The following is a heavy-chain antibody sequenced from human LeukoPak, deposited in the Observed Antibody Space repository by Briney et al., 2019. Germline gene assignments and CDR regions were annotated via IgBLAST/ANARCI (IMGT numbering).Heavy chain of an antibody. CDR2: ISAYNGNT. CDR3: AREEPAIAAAALDY. CDR1: GYTCTSYG. J-gene: IGHJ4*02. V-gene: IGHV1-18*01. D-gene: IGHD6-13*01. Sequence: GASVKVSCKASGYTCTSYGISWVRQAPGQGLEWMGWISAYNGNTNYAQKLQGRVTMTTDTSTSTAYMELRSLRSDDTAVYYCAREEPAIAAAALDYWGQGTLVTVSS.